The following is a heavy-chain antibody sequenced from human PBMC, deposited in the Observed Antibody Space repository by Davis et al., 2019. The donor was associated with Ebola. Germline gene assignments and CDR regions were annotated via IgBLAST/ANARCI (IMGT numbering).Heavy chain of an antibody. CDR1: GFTFSNAW. V-gene: IGHV3-15*01. D-gene: IGHD3-3*01. Sequence: GGSLRLSCAASGFTFSNAWMSWVRQAPGKGLEWVGRIKSKTDGGTTDYAAPVKGRFTISRDDSKNTLYLQMNSLRAEDTAVYYCARDARDYDFWSGYYFAYYGMDVWGQGTTVTVSS. CDR3: ARDARDYDFWSGYYFAYYGMDV. J-gene: IGHJ6*02. CDR2: IKSKTDGGTT.